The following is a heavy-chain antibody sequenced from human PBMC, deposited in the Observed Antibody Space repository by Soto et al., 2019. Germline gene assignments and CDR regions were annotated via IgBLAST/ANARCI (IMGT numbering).Heavy chain of an antibody. CDR1: GFTFSSYA. V-gene: IGHV3-23*01. CDR3: ARYSTGTTPRSFDI. Sequence: QPGGSLRLSCAASGFTFSSYAMSWVRQAPGEGLDWVSTLSPGGASTYYSDSVKGRFTISIDNSENTVYLQMNSLRAEDTAVYYCARYSTGTTPRSFDIWGQGSMVTVSS. CDR2: LSPGGAST. J-gene: IGHJ3*02. D-gene: IGHD1-1*01.